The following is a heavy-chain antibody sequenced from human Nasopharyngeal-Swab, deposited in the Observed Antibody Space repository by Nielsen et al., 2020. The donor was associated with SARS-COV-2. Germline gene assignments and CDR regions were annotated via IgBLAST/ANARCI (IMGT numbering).Heavy chain of an antibody. CDR3: ARKGEYSSTWGAFDI. CDR2: INWNGGGT. Sequence: GESLKISCAASGFTFDDYGMSWVRPVPGKGLEWVSAINWNGGGTGYADSVQGRFTISRDNAKNFLYLQMNSLRAEDTALYHCARKGEYSSTWGAFDIWGPGTIVAVSS. J-gene: IGHJ3*02. CDR1: GFTFDDYG. D-gene: IGHD6-13*01. V-gene: IGHV3-20*01.